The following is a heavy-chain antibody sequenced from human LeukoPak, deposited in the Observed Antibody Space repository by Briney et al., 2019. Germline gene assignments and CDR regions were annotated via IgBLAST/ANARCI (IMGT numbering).Heavy chain of an antibody. CDR2: IYTSGST. Sequence: ETLSLTXTXSGGSMRSYYWSWIRQPAGKGLEWIGRIYTSGSTTYNPSLNSRVTMSVDTSKNQFSLKLSSVTAADTAVYYCARADLDYWGQGTLVTVSS. CDR3: ARADLDY. CDR1: GGSMRSYY. J-gene: IGHJ4*02. V-gene: IGHV4-4*07.